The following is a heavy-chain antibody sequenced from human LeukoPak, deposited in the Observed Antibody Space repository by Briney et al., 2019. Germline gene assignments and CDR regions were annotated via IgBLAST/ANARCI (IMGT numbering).Heavy chain of an antibody. CDR2: ISSSSYT. D-gene: IGHD6-6*01. V-gene: IGHV3-11*06. CDR3: ARYSSSYDTAFDY. J-gene: IGHJ4*02. Sequence: GGSLRLSCAASGFTFSDYYMSWIRQAPGKGLEWVSYISSSSYTNYADSVKGRFTISRDNAKNSLYLQMNSLRAEDTAVYYCARYSSSYDTAFDYWGQGTLVTVSS. CDR1: GFTFSDYY.